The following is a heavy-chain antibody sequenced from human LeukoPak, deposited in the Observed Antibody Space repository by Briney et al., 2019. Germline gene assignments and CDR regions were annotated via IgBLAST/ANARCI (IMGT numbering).Heavy chain of an antibody. V-gene: IGHV4-39*02. CDR3: AMFRQRSGSFDY. CDR2: MSYTASP. J-gene: IGHJ4*02. Sequence: PSETLSLTCTVSGDSISSNTYYWGWIRQPPGKGLVWIGSMSYTASPSYSPSLESRATISIDTSKNSFSLKLSSVTAADTAVYYCAMFRQRSGSFDYWGQGTLVTVSS. D-gene: IGHD3-10*01. CDR1: GDSISSNTYY.